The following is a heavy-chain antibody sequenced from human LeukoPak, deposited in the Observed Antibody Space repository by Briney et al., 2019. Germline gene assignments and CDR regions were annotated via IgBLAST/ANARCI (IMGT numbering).Heavy chain of an antibody. CDR2: IYYSGST. CDR1: GGSISSYY. Sequence: SETLSLTCTVSGGSISSYYWSWIRQPPGKRLEWIGHIYYSGSTNYNPSLKSRVTISVDTSKNQFSLKLSSVTAADTAVYYCASRSSIWSGYQDTLYYFDTWGQGTLVTVSS. CDR3: ASRSSIWSGYQDTLYYFDT. V-gene: IGHV4-59*01. D-gene: IGHD3-3*01. J-gene: IGHJ4*02.